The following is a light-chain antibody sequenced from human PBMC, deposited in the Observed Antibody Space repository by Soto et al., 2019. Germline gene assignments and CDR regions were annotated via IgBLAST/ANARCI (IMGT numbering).Light chain of an antibody. CDR2: EGT. CDR3: SSYTSSSIYV. Sequence: QSALTQPASVSGSPGQSITVSCAGTSSDVGGYNLVSWYQQHPGKAPKLIIYEGTERPSGISPRFSGSKSGNTASLTISGLQAQEEADYYCSSYTSSSIYVFGSGTKVTVL. CDR1: SSDVGGYNL. V-gene: IGLV2-23*01. J-gene: IGLJ1*01.